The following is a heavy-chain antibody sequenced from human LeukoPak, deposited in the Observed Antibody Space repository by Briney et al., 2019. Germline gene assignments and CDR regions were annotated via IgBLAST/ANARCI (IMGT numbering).Heavy chain of an antibody. Sequence: PGGSLRLSCAASGFTFRSYGMHWVRQAPVKGLEWVAVISYDGSTEYYADSVKGRLTVSRDNSKNTLYLQMNSLRAEDTAVYYCTKQGHDYGDYDRHDAFDIWGQGTMVTVSS. CDR3: TKQGHDYGDYDRHDAFDI. CDR2: ISYDGSTE. J-gene: IGHJ3*02. V-gene: IGHV3-30*18. D-gene: IGHD4-17*01. CDR1: GFTFRSYG.